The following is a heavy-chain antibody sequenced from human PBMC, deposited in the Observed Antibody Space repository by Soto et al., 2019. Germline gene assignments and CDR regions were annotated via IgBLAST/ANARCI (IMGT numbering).Heavy chain of an antibody. CDR2: IGNSNNPT. CDR1: GFTFSDYS. J-gene: IGHJ3*01. V-gene: IGHV3-21*02. CDR3: AREEGYCNGGPCYRGAFDF. D-gene: IGHD2-15*01. Sequence: EVQLVESGGGLVKPGGSPRLSCAASGFTFSDYSMLWVRQAPGKGLEWLAFIGNSNNPTFYAASVRGRFTISRDNPKNSVYLQMNRLREEDTAVYFCAREEGYCNGGPCYRGAFDFWGQGTIVTVSS.